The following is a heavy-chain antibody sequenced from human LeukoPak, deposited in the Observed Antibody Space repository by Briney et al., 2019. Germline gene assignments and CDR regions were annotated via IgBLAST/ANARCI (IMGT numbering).Heavy chain of an antibody. CDR2: ISGRGTNT. J-gene: IGHJ4*02. CDR1: GFTFRSIA. CDR3: AKANGAIFGVAGYFDY. V-gene: IGHV3-23*01. D-gene: IGHD3-3*02. Sequence: PGGSLRLSCPASGFTFRSIAMSWVRQAPGRGLEWVSAISGRGTNTYYADSVKGRFTISRDNSKNTLDLQMNSLRAEDTAVYYCAKANGAIFGVAGYFDYWGQGTLVTVSS.